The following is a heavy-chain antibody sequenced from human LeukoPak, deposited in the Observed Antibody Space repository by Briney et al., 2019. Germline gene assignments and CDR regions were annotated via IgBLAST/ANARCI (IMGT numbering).Heavy chain of an antibody. CDR2: IGISSGNT. CDR3: ARDHNYAFDN. V-gene: IGHV3-48*04. Sequence: GGSLRLSCAASGITFSDYSMNWVRQAPGKGLEWISYIGISSGNTKYADSVKGRFTISGDNAKSSLYLQMNSLRVEDTAVYYCARDHNYAFDNWGQGTLVTVSS. D-gene: IGHD1-1*01. CDR1: GITFSDYS. J-gene: IGHJ4*02.